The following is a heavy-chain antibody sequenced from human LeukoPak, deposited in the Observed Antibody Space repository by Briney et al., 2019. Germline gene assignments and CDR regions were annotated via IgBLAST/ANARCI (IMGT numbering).Heavy chain of an antibody. J-gene: IGHJ5*02. CDR3: ARRPSGYCSSTSCYENWFDP. V-gene: IGHV4-59*01. CDR1: GGSISSYY. D-gene: IGHD2-2*01. Sequence: SETLSLTCTVSGGSISSYYWSWIRQPPGKGLEWIGYIYYSGSTNYNPSLKSRVTISVDTSKNQSSLKLSSVTAADTAVYYCARRPSGYCSSTSCYENWFDPWGQGTLVTVSS. CDR2: IYYSGST.